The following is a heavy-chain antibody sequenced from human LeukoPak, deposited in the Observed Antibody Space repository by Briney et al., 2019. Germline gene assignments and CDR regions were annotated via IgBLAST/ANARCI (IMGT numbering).Heavy chain of an antibody. CDR3: ARQVTAILFDY. D-gene: IGHD2-21*02. V-gene: IGHV4-39*01. CDR1: GGSISSSSYY. Sequence: SETLSLTCTVSGGSISSSSYYWDWIRQPPGKGLEWIGSLYYSGSTYYNPSLKSRVTISVDTSKNQFSLKLNSVTAADTAVYYCARQVTAILFDYWGQGTLVTVSS. CDR2: LYYSGST. J-gene: IGHJ4*02.